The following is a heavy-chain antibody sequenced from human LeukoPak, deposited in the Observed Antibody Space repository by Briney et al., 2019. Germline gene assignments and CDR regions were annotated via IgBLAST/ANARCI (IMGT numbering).Heavy chain of an antibody. CDR3: ARDLSHMTVRGVISGPMDV. J-gene: IGHJ6*03. D-gene: IGHD3-10*01. V-gene: IGHV4-4*07. Sequence: SETLSLTCSISGGSFSTHFWSWIRQPAGKGLEWIGRIYTSGSTNYNPSLKSRVTMSVDTSKNRFSLKLSSVTAADTAVYYCARDLSHMTVRGVISGPMDVWGKGTTVTISS. CDR1: GGSFSTHF. CDR2: IYTSGST.